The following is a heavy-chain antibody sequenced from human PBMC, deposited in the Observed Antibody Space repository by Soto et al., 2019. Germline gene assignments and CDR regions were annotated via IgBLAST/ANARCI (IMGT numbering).Heavy chain of an antibody. CDR3: AKDLAVRGVIPDRFDP. Sequence: GGSLRLSCAASGFTFSSYAMSWVRQAQGKGLEWVSAISGSGGSTYYADSVKGRFTISRDNSKNTLYLQMNSLRAEDTAVYYCAKDLAVRGVIPDRFDPWGQGTLVTVSS. CDR2: ISGSGGST. CDR1: GFTFSSYA. J-gene: IGHJ5*02. D-gene: IGHD3-10*01. V-gene: IGHV3-23*01.